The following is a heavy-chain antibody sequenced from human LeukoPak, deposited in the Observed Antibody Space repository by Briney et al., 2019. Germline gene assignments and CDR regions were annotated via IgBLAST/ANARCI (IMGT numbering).Heavy chain of an antibody. J-gene: IGHJ4*02. Sequence: GGSLRLSRAASGFPLSSYSINWVRQAPGKGLEWVSYISSSGSAIYYVDSVKGRFTVSRDNAKNSLFLQMNSPRAEDTAVYYCVRVKGSYFDYWGQGALVTVSS. D-gene: IGHD2-15*01. V-gene: IGHV3-48*01. CDR2: ISSSGSAI. CDR1: GFPLSSYS. CDR3: VRVKGSYFDY.